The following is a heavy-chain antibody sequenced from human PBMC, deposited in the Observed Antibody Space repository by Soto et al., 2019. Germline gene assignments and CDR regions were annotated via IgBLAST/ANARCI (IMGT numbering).Heavy chain of an antibody. J-gene: IGHJ4*02. D-gene: IGHD6-6*01. Sequence: KVSCKASGGTFSSYAISWVRQAPGQGLEWMGGIIPIFGTANYAQKFQGRVTITADESTSTAYMELSSLRSEDTAAYYCASRSSSIRGLDYWGQGTLVTVSS. CDR2: IIPIFGTA. CDR3: ASRSSSIRGLDY. V-gene: IGHV1-69*01. CDR1: GGTFSSYA.